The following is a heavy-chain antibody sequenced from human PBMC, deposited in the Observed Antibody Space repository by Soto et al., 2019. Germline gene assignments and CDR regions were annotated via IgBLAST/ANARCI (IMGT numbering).Heavy chain of an antibody. J-gene: IGHJ3*02. CDR2: INPSGGST. CDR3: ARDYYDSSGYYDAFDI. V-gene: IGHV1-46*01. D-gene: IGHD3-22*01. Sequence: GASVKVSCKASGYTFTSYYMHWVRQAPGQGLEWMGIINPSGGSTSYAQKFQGRVTMTRDTSTSTVYMELSSLRSEYTAAYYCARDYYDSSGYYDAFDIWGQGTMVTVSS. CDR1: GYTFTSYY.